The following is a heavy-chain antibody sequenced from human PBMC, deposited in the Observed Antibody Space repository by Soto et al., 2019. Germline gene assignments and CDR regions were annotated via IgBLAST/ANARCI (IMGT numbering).Heavy chain of an antibody. CDR2: IDPKNGNT. CDR1: GYTFTTFG. D-gene: IGHD2-2*01. J-gene: IGHJ4*02. Sequence: GASVKVSCKASGYTFTTFGISWVRQAPGQGLEWMGWIDPKNGNTKDAQKFQGRVTMTTDTSTSTAYMELRSLRSDDTAVYYCAKLYCDTSRCFLPDYWGQGALVSV. V-gene: IGHV1-18*01. CDR3: AKLYCDTSRCFLPDY.